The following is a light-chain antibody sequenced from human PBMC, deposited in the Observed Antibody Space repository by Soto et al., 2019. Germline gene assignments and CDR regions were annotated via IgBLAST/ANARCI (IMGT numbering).Light chain of an antibody. V-gene: IGKV1-27*01. J-gene: IGKJ1*01. CDR1: QGISNY. CDR3: QKYNSAPSWT. CDR2: AAS. Sequence: DIQMTQSPSSLSASVGDRVTLTCRASQGISNYLAWYQQKPGKVPKLLIYAASTLQSGVPSRFSGSGSGTDFTLPISSLQPEDVAPYYCQKYNSAPSWTFGQGTKVEIK.